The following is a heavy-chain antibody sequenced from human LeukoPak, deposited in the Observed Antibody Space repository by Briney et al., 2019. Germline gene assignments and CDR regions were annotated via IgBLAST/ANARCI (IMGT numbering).Heavy chain of an antibody. D-gene: IGHD3/OR15-3a*01. CDR2: IHYNGNH. Sequence: SETLSLTCSVSGDSIRNYHWTWIRQSPGKGLEWIGYIHYNGNHYYNPSLETRVTMSVDTSRNQFSLMLNSVTAADTAMYFCARVPSDGFGRVCVDSWGQGSLVTVSS. J-gene: IGHJ4*02. CDR3: ARVPSDGFGRVCVDS. V-gene: IGHV4-59*01. CDR1: GDSIRNYH.